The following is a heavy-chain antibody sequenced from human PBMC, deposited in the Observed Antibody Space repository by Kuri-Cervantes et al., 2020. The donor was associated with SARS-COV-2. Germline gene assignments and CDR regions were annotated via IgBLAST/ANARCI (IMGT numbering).Heavy chain of an antibody. CDR3: ATGPGWPDLDN. V-gene: IGHV3-11*06. D-gene: IGHD6-19*01. J-gene: IGHJ4*02. CDR2: ISSSTSYK. Sequence: GGSLRLSCAASGFSFKDYYMSWFRQAPGKGLEWISYISSSTSYKFYADSVKGRFTVSRDNAKNSLYLQMNSLRSDDTAVYYCATGPGWPDLDNGGQGTRVTVSS. CDR1: GFSFKDYY.